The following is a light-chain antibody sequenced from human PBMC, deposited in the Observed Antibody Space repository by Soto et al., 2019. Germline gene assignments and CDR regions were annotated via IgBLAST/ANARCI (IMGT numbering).Light chain of an antibody. V-gene: IGLV1-44*01. Sequence: QSVLTQPPSASGTPGQTVTISCSGSTSNIGSHAVNWYQQLPGTAPKLLIYSNYQRPSGVPDRFSGSKSGTSASLAISGLQSEDEADYYCAAWDDSLNGVVFGGGTKLTVL. CDR2: SNY. CDR1: TSNIGSHA. J-gene: IGLJ2*01. CDR3: AAWDDSLNGVV.